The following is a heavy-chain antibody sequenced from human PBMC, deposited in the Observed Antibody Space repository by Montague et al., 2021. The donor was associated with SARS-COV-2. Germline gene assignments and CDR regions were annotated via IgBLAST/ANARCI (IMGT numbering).Heavy chain of an antibody. V-gene: IGHV4-59*13. J-gene: IGHJ4*02. D-gene: IGHD3-3*01. CDR1: GGSISSYY. CDR2: IYYSGST. CDR3: ASLNVSRDFWSGLQNDFDY. Sequence: SETLSLTCTVSGGSISSYYWSWIRQPPGKGLEWIGYIYYSGSTNYNPSLKSRVTITVATSKNQYSLKLSSVTAADTAVYYCASLNVSRDFWSGLQNDFDYWGQGTLVTVSS.